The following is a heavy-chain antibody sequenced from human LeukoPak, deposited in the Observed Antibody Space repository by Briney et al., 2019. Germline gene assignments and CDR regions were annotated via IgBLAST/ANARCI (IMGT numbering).Heavy chain of an antibody. CDR2: IFHSGHT. CDR1: GVSVSSGNW. Sequence: PSETLSLTCAVSGVSVSSGNWYSWIRQPPGKGLVWIGEIFHSGHTTYNPSLKSRVTISVDRSKNELSLKLTSVTAADTAVYYCARAASYNLDFWGQGTLVTVSS. D-gene: IGHD2-21*01. CDR3: ARAASYNLDF. V-gene: IGHV4-4*02. J-gene: IGHJ4*02.